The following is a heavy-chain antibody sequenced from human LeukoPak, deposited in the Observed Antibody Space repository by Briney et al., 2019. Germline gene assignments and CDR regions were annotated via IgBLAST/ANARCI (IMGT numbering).Heavy chain of an antibody. D-gene: IGHD6-19*01. V-gene: IGHV3-23*01. CDR2: ISGSGGST. Sequence: GGSLRLSCAASGFTFSSYAMSWVRQAPGKGLEWVSAISGSGGSTYYADSAKGRFTISRDNAKNSLYLQMNSLRAEDTAVYYCARGGVGGWFRYYFDYWGQGTLVTVSS. CDR1: GFTFSSYA. CDR3: ARGGVGGWFRYYFDY. J-gene: IGHJ4*02.